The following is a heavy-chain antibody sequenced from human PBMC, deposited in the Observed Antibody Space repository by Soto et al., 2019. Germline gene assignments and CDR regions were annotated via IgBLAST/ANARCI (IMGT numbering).Heavy chain of an antibody. Sequence: PGGSLRLSCAASGFTFDDYTMHWVRQTPGKGLEWVSSISWSGNNVDYRDSVKGRFTISRDNAKNSLYLHMNSLRVEDTAVYYCARDRPLDYDILTGYYSPVWFDPWGQGTLVTVSS. V-gene: IGHV3-9*01. J-gene: IGHJ5*02. D-gene: IGHD3-9*01. CDR3: ARDRPLDYDILTGYYSPVWFDP. CDR2: ISWSGNNV. CDR1: GFTFDDYT.